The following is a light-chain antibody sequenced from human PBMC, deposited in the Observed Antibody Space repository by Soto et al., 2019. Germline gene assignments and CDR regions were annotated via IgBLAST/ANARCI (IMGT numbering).Light chain of an antibody. CDR1: PTITSW. V-gene: IGKV1-5*03. CDR3: QHYNSYSEA. J-gene: IGKJ1*01. Sequence: DTQMTQSPSTLSGSVGDRVTITCRASPTITSWLAWYQQKPGKAPKLLIYKASTLKSGVPSRFSGSGSGTDFTLTIRSLQPDDCGTYYCQHYNSYSEAFGQGTKVEL. CDR2: KAS.